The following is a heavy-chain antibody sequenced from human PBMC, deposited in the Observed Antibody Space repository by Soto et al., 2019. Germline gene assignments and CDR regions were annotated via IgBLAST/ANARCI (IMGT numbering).Heavy chain of an antibody. D-gene: IGHD6-6*01. CDR1: GGSFSGYY. CDR3: ARAGEYSRSSGYPYYYYMDV. J-gene: IGHJ6*03. Sequence: SETLSLTCAVYGGSFSGYYWSWIRQPPGKGLEWIGEINHSGSTNYNPSLKSRVIISVDTSKKQFSLKLSSVTAADTAVYYCARAGEYSRSSGYPYYYYMDVWGKGTTVTVS. V-gene: IGHV4-34*01. CDR2: INHSGST.